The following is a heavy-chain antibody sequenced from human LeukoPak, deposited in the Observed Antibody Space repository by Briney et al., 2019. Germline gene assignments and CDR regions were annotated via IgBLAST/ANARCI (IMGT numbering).Heavy chain of an antibody. D-gene: IGHD3-10*01. J-gene: IGHJ4*02. CDR2: INTNTGNP. CDR1: GYTFASYA. CDR3: ANTMVRGGLYYFDY. V-gene: IGHV7-4-1*02. Sequence: ASVKVSCKASGYTFASYAMNWVRQAPGQGLEWMGWINTNTGNPTYAQGFTGRFVFSLDTSVSTAYLQISSLKAEDTAVYYCANTMVRGGLYYFDYWGQGTLVAVSS.